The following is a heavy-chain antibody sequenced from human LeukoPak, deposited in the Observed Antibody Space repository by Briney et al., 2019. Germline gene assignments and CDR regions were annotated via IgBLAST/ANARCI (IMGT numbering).Heavy chain of an antibody. V-gene: IGHV4-34*01. J-gene: IGHJ4*02. CDR1: GGSFSGYY. Sequence: SETLSLTCAVYGGSFSGYYWSWIRQPPGKGLEWVGEINHSGRTNYNPPLKSRVTISVDTSKYQFSLRLTSVTAADTAVYYCARGRNYYDNSAYYSLIFDSWGQGTLVTVSS. CDR2: INHSGRT. CDR3: ARGRNYYDNSAYYSLIFDS. D-gene: IGHD3-22*01.